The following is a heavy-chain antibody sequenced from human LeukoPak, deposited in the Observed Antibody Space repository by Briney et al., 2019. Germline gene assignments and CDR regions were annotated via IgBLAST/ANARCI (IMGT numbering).Heavy chain of an antibody. CDR1: GGSISSTRYY. J-gene: IGHJ5*02. Sequence: SETLSLTCTVSGGSISSTRYYWGWIRQPPGKGLEWIGSIYYSGSTYYNPSLKSRVTMSVDRSKNQFSLKLSSVTAADTAVYYCARHGIYYGLGSSYGLPNWFDPWGQGTLVTVSS. CDR2: IYYSGST. CDR3: ARHGIYYGLGSSYGLPNWFDP. V-gene: IGHV4-39*01. D-gene: IGHD3-10*01.